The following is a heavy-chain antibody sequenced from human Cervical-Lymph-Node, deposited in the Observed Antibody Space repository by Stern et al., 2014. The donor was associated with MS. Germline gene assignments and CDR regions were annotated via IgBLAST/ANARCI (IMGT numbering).Heavy chain of an antibody. Sequence: QVQLMQSGAEVKKPGASVKVSCKAFGYSFTNYGIIWVRQAPGKGLEWMGWINANNGHTNYAQNLQGRLNMTTDTSSGTAYRELRSLISDDTAIYYCAKLTVALLGSAATINWFDPWGQGTLVTVSS. V-gene: IGHV1-18*01. CDR3: AKLTVALLGSAATINWFDP. D-gene: IGHD2-2*01. CDR1: GYSFTNYG. J-gene: IGHJ5*02. CDR2: INANNGHT.